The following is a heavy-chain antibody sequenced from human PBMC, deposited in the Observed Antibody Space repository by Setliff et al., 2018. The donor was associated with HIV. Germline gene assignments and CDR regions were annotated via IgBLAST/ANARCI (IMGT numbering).Heavy chain of an antibody. D-gene: IGHD5-12*01. Sequence: GASVKVSCKASGYTFTSYGISWVRQAPGQGLEWMGWISAYNGDTNYAQKLQGRVTMTTDTSTSAAYMELRSLRSDDTAVYYCARDNKVAPLDFWGQGTLVTVSS. CDR2: ISAYNGDT. CDR1: GYTFTSYG. V-gene: IGHV1-18*01. CDR3: ARDNKVAPLDF. J-gene: IGHJ4*02.